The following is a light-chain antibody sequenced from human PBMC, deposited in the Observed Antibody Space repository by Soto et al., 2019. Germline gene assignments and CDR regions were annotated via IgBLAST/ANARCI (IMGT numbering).Light chain of an antibody. V-gene: IGKV3-20*01. J-gene: IGKJ4*01. CDR1: QSVSSSY. CDR3: QQYDSSPLS. CDR2: GAS. Sequence: EIVLTQSPGTLSLSPGERATLSCRASQSVSSSYLAWHQQKPGQAPRLLIYGASSRATGIPDRFSGSGSGTDFTLTISRLEAEDFAVYYCQQYDSSPLSFGGGTKVEIK.